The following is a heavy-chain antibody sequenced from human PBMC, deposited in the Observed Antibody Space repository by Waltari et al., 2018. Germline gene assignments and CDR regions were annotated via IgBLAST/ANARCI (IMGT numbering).Heavy chain of an antibody. CDR3: ARATAVVDFDP. J-gene: IGHJ5*02. Sequence: VQLVASGGGLAQPGSSVKVSCKASGGTFSSYAISWVRQAPGQGLEWMGGIIPIFGTANYAQKFQGRVTITADESTSTAYMELSSLRSEDTAVYYCARATAVVDFDPWGQGTLVTVSS. V-gene: IGHV1-69*01. CDR1: GGTFSSYA. CDR2: IIPIFGTA. D-gene: IGHD2-15*01.